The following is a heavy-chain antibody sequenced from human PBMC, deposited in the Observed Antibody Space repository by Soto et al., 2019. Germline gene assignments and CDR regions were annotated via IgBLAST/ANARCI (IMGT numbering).Heavy chain of an antibody. J-gene: IGHJ1*01. Sequence: QVQLVQSGAEVKKPGASVKVSCKASGYTFTSYYMHWVRQAPGQGLEWMGIINPSGGSTSYAQKFQGRVTMTRDASTRTVYMELSSLRSEDTAVYYCARAKQWLGVYFQHWGQGTLVTVSS. CDR2: INPSGGST. CDR1: GYTFTSYY. CDR3: ARAKQWLGVYFQH. V-gene: IGHV1-46*01. D-gene: IGHD6-19*01.